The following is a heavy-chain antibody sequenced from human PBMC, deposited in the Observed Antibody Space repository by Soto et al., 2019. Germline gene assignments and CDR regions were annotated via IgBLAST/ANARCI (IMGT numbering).Heavy chain of an antibody. CDR3: ARVYSGSYSDY. CDR2: IFHSGST. V-gene: IGHV4-4*02. D-gene: IGHD1-26*01. J-gene: IGHJ4*02. CDR1: GGSIRSNNR. Sequence: PSETLSLTCAVSGGSIRSNNRWSWVRQPPGEGLEWIGEIFHSGSTNYNPSLKTRVTISVDKSKNQFSLKLSSVTAADTAVYYCARVYSGSYSDYWGQGTLVTVSS.